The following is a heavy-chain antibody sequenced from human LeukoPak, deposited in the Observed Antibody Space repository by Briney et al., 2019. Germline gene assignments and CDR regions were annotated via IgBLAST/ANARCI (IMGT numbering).Heavy chain of an antibody. V-gene: IGHV1-18*01. D-gene: IGHD3-9*01. CDR2: ISAYNGNT. Sequence: ASVTVSCKASGYTFTSYGVSWVRQAPGQGLEWMGWISAYNGNTNYAQKLQGRVTMTTDTSTSTAYMELRSLRSDDTAVYYCARGDDILTGYSKCDYWGQGTLVTVSS. CDR1: GYTFTSYG. CDR3: ARGDDILTGYSKCDY. J-gene: IGHJ4*02.